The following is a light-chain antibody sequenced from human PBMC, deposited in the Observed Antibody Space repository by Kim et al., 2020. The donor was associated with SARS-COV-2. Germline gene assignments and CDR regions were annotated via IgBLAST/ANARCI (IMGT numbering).Light chain of an antibody. J-gene: IGLJ2*01. CDR1: SRHVGNYIY. CDR3: CSYASSSTLL. V-gene: IGLV2-14*03. Sequence: AITSSCTGPSRHVGNYIYGVWYQHHPGEAHKLMLFDVTKRPSGVTNRFFGSKSGNMASLPISGLQTEEEAHYYCCSYASSSTLLFGGGAQLTVL. CDR2: DVT.